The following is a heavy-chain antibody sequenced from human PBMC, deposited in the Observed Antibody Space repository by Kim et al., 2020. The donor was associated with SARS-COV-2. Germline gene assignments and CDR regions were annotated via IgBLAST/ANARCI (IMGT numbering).Heavy chain of an antibody. J-gene: IGHJ5*01. CDR1: GGSINGYY. CDR2: IYYNGVT. CDR3: GRLHAYGHEEFDP. D-gene: IGHD3-10*01. V-gene: IGHV4-59*13. Sequence: SETLSLTCSVSGGSINGYYWSWIRQPPGKELEWIGYIYYNGVTNYNPSLKSRVTMSVDTSKNQLSLMLSSVTAADTAVYYCGRLHAYGHEEFDPWGQGILVTVSS.